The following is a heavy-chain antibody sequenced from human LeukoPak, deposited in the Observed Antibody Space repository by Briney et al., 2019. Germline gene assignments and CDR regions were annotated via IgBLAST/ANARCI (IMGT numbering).Heavy chain of an antibody. CDR1: GFTFSSYE. Sequence: GGSLRLSCAASGFTFSSYEMNWVRQPPGKGMEWVSYISSSGSTIYYADSVKGRFTISRDNAKNSLYLQMNSLRAEDAAVYYCARDGAPPALGWLRINYFDYWGQGTLVTVSS. CDR3: ARDGAPPALGWLRINYFDY. D-gene: IGHD5-12*01. J-gene: IGHJ4*02. V-gene: IGHV3-48*03. CDR2: ISSSGSTI.